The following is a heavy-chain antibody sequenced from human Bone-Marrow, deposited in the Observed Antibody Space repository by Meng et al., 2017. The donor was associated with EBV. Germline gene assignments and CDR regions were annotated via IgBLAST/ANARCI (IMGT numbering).Heavy chain of an antibody. J-gene: IGHJ4*02. Sequence: QLQLGQAGVELKKPGSSVRVSCKASGGTLNNFASNWVRQAPGEGLEWMGGIIPVLGATNYADNFQGRMKIIADESTNTAYMELSKLTPADTALYYCARDNGDTMTNPYFDYWGQGTLVTVSS. CDR3: ARDNGDTMTNPYFDY. D-gene: IGHD2-21*01. CDR2: IIPVLGAT. CDR1: GGTLNNFA. V-gene: IGHV1-69*01.